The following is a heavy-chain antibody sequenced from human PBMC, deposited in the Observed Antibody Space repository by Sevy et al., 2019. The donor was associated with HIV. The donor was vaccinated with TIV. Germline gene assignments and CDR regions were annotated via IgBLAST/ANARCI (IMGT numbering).Heavy chain of an antibody. J-gene: IGHJ6*02. CDR3: ARDLHYDFWSDGMDV. V-gene: IGHV4-30-4*01. CDR2: IYYSGST. D-gene: IGHD3-3*01. Sequence: SETLSLTCTVSGGSISSGDYYWSWIRQPPGKGLEWIGYIYYSGSTYYNPSLKSRVTISVDTSKNQFSLKLSSVTAADRAVYYCARDLHYDFWSDGMDVWGQGTTVTVSS. CDR1: GGSISSGDYY.